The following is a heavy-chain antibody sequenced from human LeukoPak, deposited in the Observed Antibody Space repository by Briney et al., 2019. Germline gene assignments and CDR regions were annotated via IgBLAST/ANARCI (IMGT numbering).Heavy chain of an antibody. J-gene: IGHJ4*02. V-gene: IGHV3-30-3*01. CDR2: ISYDGNTI. CDR1: EVTFRNYA. CDR3: ARARASGRSGFDY. Sequence: GRSLRLSCAASEVTFRNYAVHWVRQVPGKGLQWVAVISYDGNTIHYADSVKGRFIISRDTSKNTLYLQMNSLRAEDTAVYYCARARASGRSGFDYWGQGTLVTVSS. D-gene: IGHD2-15*01.